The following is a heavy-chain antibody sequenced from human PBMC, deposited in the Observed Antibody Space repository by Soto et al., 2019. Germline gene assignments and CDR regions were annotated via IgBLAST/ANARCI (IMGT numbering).Heavy chain of an antibody. CDR1: GGSISRSPYY. J-gene: IGHJ4*02. CDR2: IYYSGST. Sequence: SETLSLTCSVSGGSISRSPYYWGWIRQPPGKGLEWIGYIYYSGSTNYNPSLKSRVTISVDTSKNQFSLKLSSVTAADTAVYYCASQLWFGELGLDYWGQGALVTVS. V-gene: IGHV4-61*05. CDR3: ASQLWFGELGLDY. D-gene: IGHD3-10*01.